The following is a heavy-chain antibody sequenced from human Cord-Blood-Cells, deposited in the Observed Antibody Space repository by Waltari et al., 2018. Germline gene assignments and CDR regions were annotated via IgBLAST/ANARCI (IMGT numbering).Heavy chain of an antibody. CDR3: ARGPDSMTTVTNFDY. CDR1: GTFSSYA. V-gene: IGHV1-69*01. D-gene: IGHD4-17*01. Sequence: GTFSSYAISWVRQAPGQGLEWMGGIIPIFGTANYAQKFQGRVTITADESTSTAYMELSSLRSEDTAVYYCARGPDSMTTVTNFDYWGQGTLVTVSS. CDR2: IIPIFGTA. J-gene: IGHJ4*02.